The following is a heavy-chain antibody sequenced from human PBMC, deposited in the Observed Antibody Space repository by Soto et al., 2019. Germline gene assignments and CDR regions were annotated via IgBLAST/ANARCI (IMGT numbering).Heavy chain of an antibody. J-gene: IGHJ4*02. CDR1: GFTFSSYA. CDR3: ARRGSGSSYDY. Sequence: EVQLLESGGGLVQPGGSLRLSCAASGFTFSSYAMRWVRQAPGKGLEWVSAISGSGDSTYYADSVKGRFTISRDNSKNPLYLQMNSLRAEDPAVYYCARRGSGSSYDYWGQGTLVTVSS. CDR2: ISGSGDST. D-gene: IGHD1-26*01. V-gene: IGHV3-23*01.